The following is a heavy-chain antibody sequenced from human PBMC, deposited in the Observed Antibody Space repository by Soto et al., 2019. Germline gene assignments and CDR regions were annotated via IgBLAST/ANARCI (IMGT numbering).Heavy chain of an antibody. CDR1: GFTFTSYG. CDR3: VSDRGYGHASLPYS. Sequence: QAHLVESGGGVVQPGRSLRLSCAASGFTFTSYGMHWVRQAPGTRLEWVAVISYDGGLQHYADSVKGRVTISRDNYKNMVLLQMDSRRAEDTAVYYCVSDRGYGHASLPYSWGQGTLVSVSS. CDR2: ISYDGGLQ. J-gene: IGHJ4*02. D-gene: IGHD5-18*01. V-gene: IGHV3-30*03.